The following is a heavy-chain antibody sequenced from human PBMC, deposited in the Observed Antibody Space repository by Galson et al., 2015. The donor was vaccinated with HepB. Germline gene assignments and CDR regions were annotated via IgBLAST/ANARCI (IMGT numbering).Heavy chain of an antibody. CDR3: AKDLNGRQLFPDVFDI. CDR1: GFTFSNYA. V-gene: IGHV3-23*01. J-gene: IGHJ3*02. CDR2: ISGSGGST. D-gene: IGHD1-1*01. Sequence: SLRLSCAASGFTFSNYALSWVRQAPGKGLEWVSNISGSGGSTYYADSVKGRITISRDNSKNTLYLLMNSLRAEDTAVYYCAKDLNGRQLFPDVFDIWGQGNMVTVSS.